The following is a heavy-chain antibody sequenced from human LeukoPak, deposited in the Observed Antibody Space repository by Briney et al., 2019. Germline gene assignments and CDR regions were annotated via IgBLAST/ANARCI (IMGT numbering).Heavy chain of an antibody. CDR1: GGSISSSSYY. Sequence: SETLSLTCTVSGGSISSSSYYWGWIRQPPGKGLEWIWSIYYSGSTYYNPSLKSRVTISVDTSKNQFSLKLSSVTAADTAVYYCARLASYYYDSSGFDYMDVWGKGTTVTVSS. V-gene: IGHV4-39*01. D-gene: IGHD3-22*01. J-gene: IGHJ6*03. CDR3: ARLASYYYDSSGFDYMDV. CDR2: IYYSGST.